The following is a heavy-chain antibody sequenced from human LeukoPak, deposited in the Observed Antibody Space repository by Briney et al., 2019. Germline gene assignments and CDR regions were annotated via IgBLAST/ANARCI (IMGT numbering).Heavy chain of an antibody. CDR2: INADGSTR. CDR1: GFTFGNPW. V-gene: IGHV3-74*01. CDR3: VVVVEPADSDGFDV. J-gene: IGHJ3*01. Sequence: GGSLRLSCAASGFTFGNPWVHWVRQAPGKGLVWVSLINADGSTRTYADSVKGRFTISRDNAKNTLSLQMNSLTIEDTAVYYCVVVVEPADSDGFDVWGQGTMITVSS. D-gene: IGHD2-2*01.